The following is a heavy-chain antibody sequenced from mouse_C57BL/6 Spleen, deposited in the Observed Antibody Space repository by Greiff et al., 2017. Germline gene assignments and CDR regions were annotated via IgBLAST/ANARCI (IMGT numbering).Heavy chain of an antibody. J-gene: IGHJ2*01. CDR3: AKGITTVVDYFDY. CDR1: GYTFTSYW. D-gene: IGHD1-1*01. Sequence: QVPLQQPGAELVKPGASVKLSCKASGYTFTSYWMHWVKPRPGQGLAWIGMIHPNSGSTNYNEQFKSKATLTVDKSSSTGYMQLSSMTSEDSAVYYCAKGITTVVDYFDYWGQGTTRTVSS. V-gene: IGHV1-64*01. CDR2: IHPNSGST.